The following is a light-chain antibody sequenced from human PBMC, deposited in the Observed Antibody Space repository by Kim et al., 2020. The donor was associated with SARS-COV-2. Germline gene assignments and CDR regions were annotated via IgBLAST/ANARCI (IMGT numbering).Light chain of an antibody. J-gene: IGLJ2*01. CDR3: AAWDDSLNGPV. Sequence: GRRVTISCSGSSSNIGSNTVNWYQQLPGTAPKLLIYSNNQRPSGVPDRFSGSKSGTSASLAISGLQSEDGADYYCAAWDDSLNGPVFGGGTQLTVL. V-gene: IGLV1-44*01. CDR2: SNN. CDR1: SSNIGSNT.